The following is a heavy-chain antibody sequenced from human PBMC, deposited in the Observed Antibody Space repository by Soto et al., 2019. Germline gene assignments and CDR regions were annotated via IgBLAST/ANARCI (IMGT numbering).Heavy chain of an antibody. Sequence: ASVKVSCKASGYTFTSYGISWVRQAPGQGLEWMGWISAHNGNTNYAQKLQGRVTVTTDTSTSTAYMELRSLRSDDTAVYYCARVRDFWSGHPFDDWGQGTLVTVSS. V-gene: IGHV1-18*01. J-gene: IGHJ4*02. CDR1: GYTFTSYG. CDR3: ARVRDFWSGHPFDD. D-gene: IGHD3-3*01. CDR2: ISAHNGNT.